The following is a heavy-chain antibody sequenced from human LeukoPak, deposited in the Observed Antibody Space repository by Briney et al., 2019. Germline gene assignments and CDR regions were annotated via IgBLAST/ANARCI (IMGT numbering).Heavy chain of an antibody. Sequence: SVKVSCKASGGTFSSYAISWVRQAPGQGLEWMGGIIPIFGTANYALKFQGRVTITADESTSTAYMELSSLRSEDTAVYYCARGTYYYDSSGYYFDYWGQGTLVTVSS. V-gene: IGHV1-69*01. D-gene: IGHD3-22*01. CDR3: ARGTYYYDSSGYYFDY. CDR1: GGTFSSYA. CDR2: IIPIFGTA. J-gene: IGHJ4*02.